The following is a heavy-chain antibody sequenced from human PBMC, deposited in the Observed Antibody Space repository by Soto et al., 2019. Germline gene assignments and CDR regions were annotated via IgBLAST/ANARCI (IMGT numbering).Heavy chain of an antibody. V-gene: IGHV3-23*01. CDR1: GFTFSSYA. CDR2: ISDSGGRI. D-gene: IGHD3-10*01. Sequence: GGSLRLSCAASGFTFSSYAMSWLRQAPGKGLEWVSSISDSGGRIYYADSVKGRFTISRDNSKNTLYLQMNSLRAEDTAVYYCAKDRAYYFSCWNYYHYGMDVCGQGSTVIVSS. CDR3: AKDRAYYFSCWNYYHYGMDV. J-gene: IGHJ6*02.